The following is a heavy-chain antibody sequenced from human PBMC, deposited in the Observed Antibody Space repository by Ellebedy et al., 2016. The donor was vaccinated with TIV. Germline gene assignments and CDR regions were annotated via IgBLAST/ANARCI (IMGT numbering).Heavy chain of an antibody. CDR3: SRSYSSNDYAGWLDL. CDR1: GYNFNTYW. V-gene: IGHV5-10-1*01. J-gene: IGHJ5*02. CDR2: IDPSDSYT. Sequence: GESLKISCQASGYNFNTYWITWVRQMPGKGLEWMGRIDPSDSYTNYGPSFKGHVTISIDKSSSTAYLQWSRLKASDSAMYYCSRSYSSNDYAGWLDLWGQGTQVTVSS. D-gene: IGHD4-11*01.